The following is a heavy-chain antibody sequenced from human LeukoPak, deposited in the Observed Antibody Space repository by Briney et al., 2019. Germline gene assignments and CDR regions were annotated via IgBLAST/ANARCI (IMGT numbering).Heavy chain of an antibody. CDR3: ARLITAFQAFDS. V-gene: IGHV3-48*03. Sequence: GGSLRLPCAASGFTFSSYEMNWVRQAPGKGLEWVSYISSSGSTIYYADSVKGRFTISRDNAKNSLYLQMNSLRAEDTAVYYCARLITAFQAFDSWGQGTLVTVSS. D-gene: IGHD3-16*01. J-gene: IGHJ4*02. CDR2: ISSSGSTI. CDR1: GFTFSSYE.